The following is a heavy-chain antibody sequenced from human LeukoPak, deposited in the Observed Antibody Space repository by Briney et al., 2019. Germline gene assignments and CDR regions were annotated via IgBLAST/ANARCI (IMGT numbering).Heavy chain of an antibody. J-gene: IGHJ6*03. CDR2: IWHDGGNK. V-gene: IGHV3-30*02. CDR3: AKDRGDYYYSYDMDV. D-gene: IGHD3-10*01. CDR1: GFTFSSYG. Sequence: GGSLRLSCTASGFTFSSYGMHWVRQAPGKGLEWVAVIWHDGGNKYYADSVKGRFTISRDNSKNMLYLQMNSLRAEDTAVYYCAKDRGDYYYSYDMDVWGKGTTVTVSS.